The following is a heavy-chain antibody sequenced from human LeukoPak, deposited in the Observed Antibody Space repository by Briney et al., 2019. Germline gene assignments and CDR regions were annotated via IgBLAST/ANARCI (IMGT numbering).Heavy chain of an antibody. CDR1: GFILSNYW. D-gene: IGHD6-19*01. CDR2: MNTDGSTI. V-gene: IGHV3-74*01. Sequence: PGGSLRLSCAASGFILSNYWMHWVRQAPGEALVWVSRMNTDGSTINYADYVKGRFTISRDNAKNTLYLQMNSLTTEDTAVYYCATAGKYRFDNWGQGILVTVSS. J-gene: IGHJ5*02. CDR3: ATAGKYRFDN.